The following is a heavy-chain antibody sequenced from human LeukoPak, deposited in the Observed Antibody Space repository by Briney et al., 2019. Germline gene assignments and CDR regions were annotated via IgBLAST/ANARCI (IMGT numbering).Heavy chain of an antibody. J-gene: IGHJ4*02. CDR1: GFTFSSYA. Sequence: GGSLRLSCAASGFTFSSYAMHWVRQAPGKGLEWVAVISYDGSNKYYADSVKGRFTISRDNSKNTLYLQMNSLRAEDTAVYYCASDSIVGAPFDYWGQGTLVTVSS. D-gene: IGHD1-26*01. CDR2: ISYDGSNK. V-gene: IGHV3-30-3*01. CDR3: ASDSIVGAPFDY.